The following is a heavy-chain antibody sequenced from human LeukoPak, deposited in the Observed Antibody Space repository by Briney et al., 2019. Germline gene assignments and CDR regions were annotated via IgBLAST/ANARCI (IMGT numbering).Heavy chain of an antibody. CDR2: IYYSGGA. D-gene: IGHD2-2*02. CDR3: ARGRDDCSSTSCYTWGIYYYYYYMDV. V-gene: IGHV4-59*01. Sequence: SETLSLTCTVSGGPLCSYYWSWVRQPLGKGLEWIGYIYYSGGASYNPSLKSRVTISVDTSKNQFSLKLSSVTAADTAVYYCARGRDDCSSTSCYTWGIYYYYYYMDVWGKGTTVTVSS. CDR1: GGPLCSYY. J-gene: IGHJ6*03.